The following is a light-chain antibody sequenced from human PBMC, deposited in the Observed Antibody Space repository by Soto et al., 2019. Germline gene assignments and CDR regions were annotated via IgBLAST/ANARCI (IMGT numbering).Light chain of an antibody. V-gene: IGLV2-14*01. J-gene: IGLJ2*01. CDR1: SSDVGGHNY. Sequence: QSALTQPASVSGAPGQSITISCTGTSSDVGGHNYVSWYQQHPGKAPKLMIYEVSNQPSGISNRFSGSKSGNTASLTISGLQAEDEADYYCSSYTSSSTLVFGGGTQLTVL. CDR3: SSYTSSSTLV. CDR2: EVS.